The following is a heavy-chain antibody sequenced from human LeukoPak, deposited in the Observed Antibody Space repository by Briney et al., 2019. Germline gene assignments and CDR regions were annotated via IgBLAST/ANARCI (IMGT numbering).Heavy chain of an antibody. CDR3: ASDLSMISYY. J-gene: IGHJ4*02. D-gene: IGHD3-22*01. CDR1: GFTFSSYE. V-gene: IGHV3-48*03. Sequence: PGGSLRLSCTASGFTFSSYEMDWIRQAPGKGLEWVSYISSSGSTIYYADSVKGRFTISRDNAKNSLYLQMNSLRAEDTAVYYCASDLSMISYYWGQGTLVTVSS. CDR2: ISSSGSTI.